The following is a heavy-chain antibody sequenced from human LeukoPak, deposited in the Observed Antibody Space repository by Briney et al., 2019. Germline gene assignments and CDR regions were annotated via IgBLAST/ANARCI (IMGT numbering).Heavy chain of an antibody. CDR2: IIPIFGTA. Sequence: SVKVSCKASGNSISNYAVSWVRQAPGQGFEWMGGIIPIFGTADYAQKFQGRVTVTADQSTSTTYMALSSLKSEDTATYYCTTRACHAGGCSSSFYYYYGLHFWGQGTTVSVSS. V-gene: IGHV1-69*13. J-gene: IGHJ6*02. CDR3: TTRACHAGGCSSSFYYYYGLHF. CDR1: GNSISNYA. D-gene: IGHD3-16*01.